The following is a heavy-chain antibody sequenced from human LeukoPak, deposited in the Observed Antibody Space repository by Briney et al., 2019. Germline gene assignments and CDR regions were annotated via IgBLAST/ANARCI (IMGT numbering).Heavy chain of an antibody. CDR2: ISGSGGST. CDR1: GFTFSSYA. CDR3: ARDHDFWSGGGY. Sequence: GGALRLSCAASGFTFSSYAMIWVRQAPGKGLEWVSAISGSGGSTYYADSVKGRFTISRDNSKNTLYLQMNSLRAEDTAVYYCARDHDFWSGGGYWGQGTLVTVSS. V-gene: IGHV3-23*01. J-gene: IGHJ4*02. D-gene: IGHD3-3*01.